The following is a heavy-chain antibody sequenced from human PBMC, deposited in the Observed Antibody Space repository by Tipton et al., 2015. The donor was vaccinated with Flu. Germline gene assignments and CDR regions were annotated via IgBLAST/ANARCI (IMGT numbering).Heavy chain of an antibody. CDR1: GGSISSASYY. J-gene: IGHJ6*01. Sequence: GLVKPSQTLSLTCTVSGGSISSASYYWNWIRQPAGKGLEWIGRLHTSGSTNYNPSLKSRVIISADTSKNQFSLNLTSLTDADTAVYYCARERLDLESLYYNGLDVWGQGTTVTVSS. V-gene: IGHV4-61*02. D-gene: IGHD2/OR15-2a*01. CDR2: LHTSGST. CDR3: ARERLDLESLYYNGLDV.